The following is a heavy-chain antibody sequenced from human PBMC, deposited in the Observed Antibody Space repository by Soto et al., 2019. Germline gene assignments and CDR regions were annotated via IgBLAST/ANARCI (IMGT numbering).Heavy chain of an antibody. J-gene: IGHJ4*02. V-gene: IGHV1-69*01. CDR3: ARVLVGLEGPGGPIDY. CDR2: IIPIFGTA. CDR1: GGTFSSYA. D-gene: IGHD3-16*01. Sequence: QVHLVQSGAEVKKPGSSVKVSCKASGGTFSSYAISWVRQAPGQGLEWMGGIIPIFGTANYAQKFQGRVTTTADESTSTAYMELSSLRYEDTAVYYCARVLVGLEGPGGPIDYWCQGTLVTVSS.